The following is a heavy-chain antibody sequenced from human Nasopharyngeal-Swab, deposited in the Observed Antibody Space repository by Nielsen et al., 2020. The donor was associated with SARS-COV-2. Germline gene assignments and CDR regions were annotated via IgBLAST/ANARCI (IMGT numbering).Heavy chain of an antibody. Sequence: GESLKISCAASGFTFSNYDMHWVRQATGKGLEWLSGINPAGVTYSPDSVKGRFTISRENAKNSLYLQMNSLIAEDTAVYFCARGTSTSPGVDYWDQGILVTVSS. D-gene: IGHD7-27*01. V-gene: IGHV3-13*01. CDR1: GFTFSNYD. J-gene: IGHJ4*02. CDR2: INPAGVT. CDR3: ARGTSTSPGVDY.